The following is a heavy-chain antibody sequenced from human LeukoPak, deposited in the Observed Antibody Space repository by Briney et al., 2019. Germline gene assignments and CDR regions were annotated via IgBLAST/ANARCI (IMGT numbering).Heavy chain of an antibody. CDR3: ARDQWGSGWLLVY. Sequence: GASVKVSCKASGYTFTSYYMHWVRQAPGQGLEWMGRIIPIFGTANYAQKFQGRVTITTDESTSTAYMELSSLRSEDTAVYYCARDQWGSGWLLVYWGQGTLVTVSS. CDR1: GYTFTSYY. V-gene: IGHV1-69*05. J-gene: IGHJ4*02. D-gene: IGHD6-19*01. CDR2: IIPIFGTA.